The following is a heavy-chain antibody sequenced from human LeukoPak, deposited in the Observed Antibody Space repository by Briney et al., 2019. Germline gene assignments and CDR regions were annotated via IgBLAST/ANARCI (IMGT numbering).Heavy chain of an antibody. CDR1: EFTFSSYR. CDR2: INQDGSEE. V-gene: IGHV3-7*01. CDR3: ARDQNYYGSGSYPSVYDY. Sequence: PGGSLRLSCVASEFTFSSYRMSWVRHAPGKGLEWVAKINQDGSEEYFVDSVKGRFTISRDNAKKSLHLQMNSLRAEDTAVYYCARDQNYYGSGSYPSVYDYWGQGTLVTVSS. D-gene: IGHD3-10*01. J-gene: IGHJ4*02.